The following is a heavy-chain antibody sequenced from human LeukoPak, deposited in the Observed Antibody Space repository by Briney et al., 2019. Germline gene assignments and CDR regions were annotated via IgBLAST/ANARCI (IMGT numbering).Heavy chain of an antibody. CDR3: ARGGLRLLEWLSPFDY. J-gene: IGHJ4*02. V-gene: IGHV3-7*01. CDR1: GFTFSSYW. CDR2: IKQDGSEK. D-gene: IGHD3-3*01. Sequence: PGGSLRLSCAAFGFTFSSYWMSWVRQAPGKGLEWVANIKQDGSEKYYVDSVKGRFIISRDNAKNSLYLQMNSLRVEDTAVYYCARGGLRLLEWLSPFDYWGQGTLVTVSS.